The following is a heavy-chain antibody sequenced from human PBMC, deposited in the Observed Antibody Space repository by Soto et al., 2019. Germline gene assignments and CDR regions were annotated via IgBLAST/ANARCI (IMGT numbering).Heavy chain of an antibody. CDR3: ARGDRPSDSSGYYIDY. CDR1: GGTFSSYA. V-gene: IGHV1-69*06. J-gene: IGHJ4*02. Sequence: SVKVSCKASGGTFSSYAISWVRQAPGQGLEWMGGTIPIFGTANYAQKFQGRVTITADKSTSTAYMELSSLRSEDTAVYYCARGDRPSDSSGYYIDYWGQGTLVTVSS. CDR2: TIPIFGTA. D-gene: IGHD3-22*01.